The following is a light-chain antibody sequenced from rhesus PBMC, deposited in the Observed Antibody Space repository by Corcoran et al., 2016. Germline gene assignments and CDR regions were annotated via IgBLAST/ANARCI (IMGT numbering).Light chain of an antibody. Sequence: EIVMTQSPATLSLSPGERATLSCRASLSVSSYVAWYEQKPEQAPRLHIYGASSRAPGIPNRFSGNGSGTDFTLNISGLQPKDFETYYCQQGYDTPWTFGQGTKVEIK. V-gene: IGKV3S9*01. CDR2: GAS. CDR3: QQGYDTPWT. CDR1: LSVSSY. J-gene: IGKJ1*01.